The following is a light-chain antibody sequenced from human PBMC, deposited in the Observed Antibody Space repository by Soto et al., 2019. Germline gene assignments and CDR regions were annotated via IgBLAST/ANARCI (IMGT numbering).Light chain of an antibody. CDR3: QSYDSSLSAYV. CDR2: YNS. Sequence: QSVLTQPPSVSGAPGQRVTISCTGNSSNIGAGYDAHWYQHLPGTAPKLLIYYNSNRPSGVPDRFSGSKSGTSASLAITGLQAEDEADYSCQSYDSSLSAYVFGTGTKLTVL. CDR1: SSNIGAGYD. J-gene: IGLJ1*01. V-gene: IGLV1-40*01.